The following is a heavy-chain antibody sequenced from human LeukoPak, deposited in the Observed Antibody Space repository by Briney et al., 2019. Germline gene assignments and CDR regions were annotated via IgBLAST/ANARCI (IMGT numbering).Heavy chain of an antibody. J-gene: IGHJ4*02. CDR2: VYYSGST. CDR1: GGSISSYY. CDR3: ARHGGGTYLQY. D-gene: IGHD1-26*01. Sequence: SETLSLTCTVSGGSISSYYWSWIRQPPGRGLEWIGYVYYSGSTNYISSLKSRVTISVDTSKNQFSLNLRSVTAADTAVYYCARHGGGTYLQYWGQGALVIVSA. V-gene: IGHV4-59*08.